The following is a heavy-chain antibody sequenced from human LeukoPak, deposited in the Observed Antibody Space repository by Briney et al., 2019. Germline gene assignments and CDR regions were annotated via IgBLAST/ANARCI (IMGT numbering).Heavy chain of an antibody. D-gene: IGHD4-17*01. CDR3: ARGPVTKFEI. V-gene: IGHV3-53*01. J-gene: IGHJ3*02. CDR2: IYSGGTT. CDR1: GFTVSGNY. Sequence: GGSLRLSCAASGFTVSGNYMSWVRQAPGKGLEWVSVIYSGGTTYYADSVKGRFTISRVNSNNTLYLQMNSLRAEDTAVYYCARGPVTKFEIWGQGTILTVSS.